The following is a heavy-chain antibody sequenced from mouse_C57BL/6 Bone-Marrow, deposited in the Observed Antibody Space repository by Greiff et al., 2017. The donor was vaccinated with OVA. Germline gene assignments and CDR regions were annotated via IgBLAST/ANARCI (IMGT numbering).Heavy chain of an antibody. CDR3: ARRRRGYYFDY. J-gene: IGHJ2*01. D-gene: IGHD2-12*01. V-gene: IGHV1-64*01. Sequence: LQQPGAELVKPGASVKLSCKASGYTFTSYWMHWVKQRPGQGLEWIGMIHPNSGSTNYNEKFKSKATLTVDKSSSTAYMQLSSLTSEDSAVYYCARRRRGYYFDYWGQGTTLTVSS. CDR1: GYTFTSYW. CDR2: IHPNSGST.